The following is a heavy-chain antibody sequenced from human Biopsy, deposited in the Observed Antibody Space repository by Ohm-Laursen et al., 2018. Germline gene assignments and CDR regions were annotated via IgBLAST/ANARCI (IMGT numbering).Heavy chain of an antibody. J-gene: IGHJ1*01. V-gene: IGHV4-4*07. Sequence: SDTLSLTCTVSGGSISSYYWNWIRQPAGGGLEYIGRLYTTGSHNYNPSLRSRVTMSPDTSKNQFSLNLRSVTAADTAVYFCARSIDYGNSYFQYWGQGILVTVSS. CDR3: ARSIDYGNSYFQY. CDR2: LYTTGSH. D-gene: IGHD4/OR15-4a*01. CDR1: GGSISSYY.